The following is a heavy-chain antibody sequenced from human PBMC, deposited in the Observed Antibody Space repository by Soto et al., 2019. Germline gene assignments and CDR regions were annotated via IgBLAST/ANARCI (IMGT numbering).Heavy chain of an antibody. CDR1: GFTFSDYY. J-gene: IGHJ6*02. V-gene: IGHV3-11*06. Sequence: GGSLRLSCAASGFTFSDYYMSWIRQAPGKGLEWVSYISSSSSYTNYADSVKGRFTISRDNAKNSLYLQMNSLRAEDTAVYYCARDSGGYEVYYGMDVWGQGTTVTVSS. CDR2: ISSSSSYT. CDR3: ARDSGGYEVYYGMDV. D-gene: IGHD5-12*01.